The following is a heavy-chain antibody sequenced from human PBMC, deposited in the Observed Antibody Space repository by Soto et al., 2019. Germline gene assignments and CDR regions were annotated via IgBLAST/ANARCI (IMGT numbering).Heavy chain of an antibody. D-gene: IGHD2-2*01. V-gene: IGHV3-74*01. Sequence: EVQLVESGGGLVQPGGSLRLSCAASEFTFSSYWMHWVRQAPGKGLVWVSRINSDGSSTSYADSVKGRFTISRDNAKNTLYLQMNSLRAEDTAVYYCARDQGYCSSTSCPNYYYYYYMDVWGKGTTVTVSS. CDR1: EFTFSSYW. CDR3: ARDQGYCSSTSCPNYYYYYYMDV. CDR2: INSDGSST. J-gene: IGHJ6*03.